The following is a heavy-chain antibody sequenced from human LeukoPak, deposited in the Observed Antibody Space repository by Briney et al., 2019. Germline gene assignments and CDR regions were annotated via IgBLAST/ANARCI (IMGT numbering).Heavy chain of an antibody. Sequence: QSGGSLRLSCAASGFSFSTYGMHWVRQAPGKGLEWVSYISSSSSTIYYADSVKGRFTISRDNAKNSLYLQMNSLRAEDTAVYYCATLTTGGYWGQGTLVTVSS. CDR3: ATLTTGGY. CDR1: GFSFSTYG. CDR2: ISSSSSTI. D-gene: IGHD3-9*01. J-gene: IGHJ4*02. V-gene: IGHV3-48*01.